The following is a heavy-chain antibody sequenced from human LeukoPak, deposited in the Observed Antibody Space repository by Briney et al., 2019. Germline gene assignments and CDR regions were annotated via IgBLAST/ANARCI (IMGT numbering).Heavy chain of an antibody. D-gene: IGHD6-13*01. CDR3: ARAGTRRGDGMDV. CDR1: GGTFSSYA. J-gene: IGHJ6*04. CDR2: IIPIFGTA. Sequence: SVKVSCKASGGTFSSYAISWVRQAPGQRLEWIGGIIPIFGTANYAQKFQGRVTITAAESTSTAYMELSSLRSEDTAVYYCARAGTRRGDGMDVWGKGTTVTVSS. V-gene: IGHV1-69*13.